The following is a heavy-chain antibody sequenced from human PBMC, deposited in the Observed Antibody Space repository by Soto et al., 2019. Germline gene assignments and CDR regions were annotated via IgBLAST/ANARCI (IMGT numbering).Heavy chain of an antibody. CDR2: IYYSGST. V-gene: IGHV4-59*01. D-gene: IGHD3-10*01. CDR1: GGSISSYY. Sequence: TLSLTCTVSGGSISSYYWSWIRQPPGKGLEWIGYIYYSGSTNYNPSLKSRVTISVDTSKNQFSLKLSSVTAADTAVYYCARGRITMVRGVIIKYYYYGMDVWGQGTTVTV. J-gene: IGHJ6*02. CDR3: ARGRITMVRGVIIKYYYYGMDV.